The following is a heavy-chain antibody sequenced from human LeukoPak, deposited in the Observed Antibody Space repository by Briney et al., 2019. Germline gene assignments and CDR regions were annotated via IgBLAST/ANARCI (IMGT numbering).Heavy chain of an antibody. J-gene: IGHJ4*02. Sequence: SLRLSCAASGFTFDDYAMHWVRQAPGKGLEWVSGISWNSGSIGYADSVKGRFTISRDNAKNSLYLHMNSLRAEDTALYYCAKGQNIAVAGNIDYWGQGTLVTVSS. V-gene: IGHV3-9*01. CDR1: GFTFDDYA. CDR2: ISWNSGSI. CDR3: AKGQNIAVAGNIDY. D-gene: IGHD6-19*01.